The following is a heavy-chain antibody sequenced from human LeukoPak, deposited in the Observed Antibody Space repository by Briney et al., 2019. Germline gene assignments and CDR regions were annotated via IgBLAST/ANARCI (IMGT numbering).Heavy chain of an antibody. V-gene: IGHV4-34*01. D-gene: IGHD6-19*01. CDR3: ARVLAPGYSSGWFDY. Sequence: SETLSLTCAVYGGSFSGYYWSWVRQPPGKGLEWIGEINHSGSTNYNPSLKSRVTISVDTSKNQFSLELSSVTAADTAVYYCARVLAPGYSSGWFDYWGQGTLVTVSS. CDR1: GGSFSGYY. CDR2: INHSGST. J-gene: IGHJ4*02.